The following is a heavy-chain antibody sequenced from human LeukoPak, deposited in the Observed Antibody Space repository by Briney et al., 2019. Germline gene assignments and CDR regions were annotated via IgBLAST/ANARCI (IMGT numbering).Heavy chain of an antibody. CDR3: AKGTYSSGYEPVDY. CDR2: ISLNSGSI. V-gene: IGHV3-9*01. J-gene: IGHJ4*02. D-gene: IGHD3-22*01. CDR1: GFTFDDYA. Sequence: GRSLRLSCAASGFTFDDYAMHWVRQAPGKGLEWVSGISLNSGSIGYADSVKGRFTISRDNAKNSLYLQMNSLRAEDTALYYCAKGTYSSGYEPVDYWGQGTLVTVSS.